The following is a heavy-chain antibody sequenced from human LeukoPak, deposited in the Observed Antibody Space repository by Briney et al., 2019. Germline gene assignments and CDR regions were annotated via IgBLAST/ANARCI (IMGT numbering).Heavy chain of an antibody. CDR2: ISAYNGNT. Sequence: ASVKVSCKASGYTFTSYGISWVRQAPGQXLEWMGWISAYNGNTNYAQKLQGRVTMTTDTSTSTAYMELRSLRSDDTAVYYCARTRYDSSRGYFDYWGQGTLVTVSS. V-gene: IGHV1-18*01. CDR3: ARTRYDSSRGYFDY. J-gene: IGHJ4*02. D-gene: IGHD3-22*01. CDR1: GYTFTSYG.